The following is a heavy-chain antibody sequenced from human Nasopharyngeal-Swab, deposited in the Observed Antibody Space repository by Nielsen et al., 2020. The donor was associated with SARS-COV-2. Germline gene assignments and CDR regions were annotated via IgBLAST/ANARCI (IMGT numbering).Heavy chain of an antibody. J-gene: IGHJ4*02. V-gene: IGHV3-7*01. D-gene: IGHD2/OR15-2a*01. CDR3: ARDEILDY. Sequence: GESLKISCAASGFTLSPYWMTWVRQAPGKGLEWVANVKQDGTEKYFVDSVKGRFTISRDNAKNSLYLHMNSLRAEDTAVYYCARDEILDYWGQGTLVTVSS. CDR1: GFTLSPYW. CDR2: VKQDGTEK.